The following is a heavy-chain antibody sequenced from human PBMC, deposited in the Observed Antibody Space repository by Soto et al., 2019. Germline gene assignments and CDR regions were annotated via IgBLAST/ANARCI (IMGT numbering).Heavy chain of an antibody. J-gene: IGHJ4*02. CDR2: IIPIFGTA. D-gene: IGHD3-22*01. Sequence: GASVKVSCKASGCTFSSYAISWVRQAPGQGLEWMGGIIPIFGTANYAQKFQGRVTITADESTSTAYMELSSLRSEDTAVYYCARDLRNGYYDSSGYFDYWGQGTLVTVSS. V-gene: IGHV1-69*13. CDR1: GCTFSSYA. CDR3: ARDLRNGYYDSSGYFDY.